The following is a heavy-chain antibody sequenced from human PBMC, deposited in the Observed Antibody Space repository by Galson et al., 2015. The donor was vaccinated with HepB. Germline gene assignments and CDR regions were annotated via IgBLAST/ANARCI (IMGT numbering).Heavy chain of an antibody. Sequence: ETLSLTCTVSSGAINSFYWSWIRQPPGKGLEWIGFVAYGGSTHYNSSLKSRVAISLDRSKDQSSLRLNSVTAADTAVYYCARRKCLLCPVGHWGQGILVTVSS. D-gene: IGHD4-23*01. CDR3: ARRKCLLCPVGH. CDR1: SGAINSFY. V-gene: IGHV4-59*01. CDR2: VAYGGST. J-gene: IGHJ4*02.